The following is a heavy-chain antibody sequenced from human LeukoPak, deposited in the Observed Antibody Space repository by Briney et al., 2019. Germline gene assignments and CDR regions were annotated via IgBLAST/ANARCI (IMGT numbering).Heavy chain of an antibody. V-gene: IGHV3-23*01. CDR2: ISGSGGST. CDR3: AKDRGSSSSPVDY. Sequence: GGSLRLSCAASGFTFSSYALSWVRQAPGKGLEWVSAISGSGGSTYYADSVKGRFTISRDNSKNTLYLQMNSLRAEDTAVYHCAKDRGSSSSPVDYWGQGTLVTVSS. CDR1: GFTFSSYA. J-gene: IGHJ4*02. D-gene: IGHD6-6*01.